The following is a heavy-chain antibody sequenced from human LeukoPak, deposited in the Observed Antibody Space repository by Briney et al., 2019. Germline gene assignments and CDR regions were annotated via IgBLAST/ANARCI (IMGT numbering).Heavy chain of an antibody. Sequence: SETLSLTCTVSGGSVSGYYWSWIRQPPGKGLEWIGYIYYSGSTNYNPSLKSRVTISVDASENQFSLKLTSVTAADTAVYYCARDREYSSSGLVWFDPWGHGILVTVSS. CDR1: GGSVSGYY. V-gene: IGHV4-59*02. CDR3: ARDREYSSSGLVWFDP. J-gene: IGHJ5*02. CDR2: IYYSGST. D-gene: IGHD6-6*01.